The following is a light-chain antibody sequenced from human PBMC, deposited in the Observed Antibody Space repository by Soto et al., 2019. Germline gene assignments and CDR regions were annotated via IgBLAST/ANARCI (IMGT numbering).Light chain of an antibody. CDR1: QDISTL. CDR2: GAS. J-gene: IGKJ4*01. V-gene: IGKV1D-12*01. CDR3: QQADSFPLT. Sequence: DIQMTQSPSSVSASIGDTATITCRASQDISTLLAWYQQKPGKAPKLLIYGASTLESGVPSRFSGRGSGTDFTLTISSLQPEDFATYFCQQADSFPLTVGGGTKVDSK.